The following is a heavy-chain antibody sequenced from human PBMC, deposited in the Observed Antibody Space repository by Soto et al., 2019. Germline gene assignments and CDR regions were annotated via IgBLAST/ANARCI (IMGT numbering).Heavy chain of an antibody. CDR2: IRSKANSYAT. CDR3: TSRDSSPGIS. CDR1: GERVWGSA. V-gene: IGHV3-73*01. Sequence: LWCPLGLCSAACGERVWGSAMHGARHASGKGLEWVGRIRSKANSYATAYAASVKGRFTISRDDSKNTAYLQMNSLKTEDTAVYYCTSRDSSPGISWGQGTLVTVSS. D-gene: IGHD3-22*01. J-gene: IGHJ5*02.